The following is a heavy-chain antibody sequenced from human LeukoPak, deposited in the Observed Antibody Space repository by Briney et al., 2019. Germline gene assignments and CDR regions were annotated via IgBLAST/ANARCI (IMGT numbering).Heavy chain of an antibody. D-gene: IGHD5-24*01. J-gene: IGHJ3*02. Sequence: SRGSLRLSCAASGFTFSSYSMNWVRQAPGKGLEWVSYISSSSSTIYYADSVKGRFTISRDNAKNSLYLQMNSLRAEDTAVYYFSNVSLLDGFSDAFDIWGQGTMVTVSS. V-gene: IGHV3-48*01. CDR2: ISSSSSTI. CDR1: GFTFSSYS. CDR3: SNVSLLDGFSDAFDI.